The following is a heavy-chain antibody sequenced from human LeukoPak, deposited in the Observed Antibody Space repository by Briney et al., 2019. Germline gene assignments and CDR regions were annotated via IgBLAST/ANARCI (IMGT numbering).Heavy chain of an antibody. CDR1: GYTFTNYY. CDR3: ARVDCSGRSCYLDY. V-gene: IGHV1-46*01. J-gene: IGHJ4*02. Sequence: ASVTVSYLASGYTFTNYYMHWVRQAPGQGLEWMGIINPSGGSTSYAQKFQGRVTMTRDTSTSTVCMELSSLRSEDTAVYYCARVDCSGRSCYLDYWGQGTRVTVSS. D-gene: IGHD2-15*01. CDR2: INPSGGST.